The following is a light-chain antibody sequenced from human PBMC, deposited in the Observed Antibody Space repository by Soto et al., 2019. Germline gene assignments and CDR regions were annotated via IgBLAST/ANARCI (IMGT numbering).Light chain of an antibody. CDR3: ASYTTTFSYV. CDR1: SSDVGGYNY. Sequence: QSALTQPASVSGSPGQSITISCTGTSSDVGGYNYVSWYQRHPGKAPKLMIYDVSNRPSGVSNRFSGSKSGNTASLATSGLQAEDEADYYCASYTTTFSYVFGSGTKVT. J-gene: IGLJ1*01. CDR2: DVS. V-gene: IGLV2-14*01.